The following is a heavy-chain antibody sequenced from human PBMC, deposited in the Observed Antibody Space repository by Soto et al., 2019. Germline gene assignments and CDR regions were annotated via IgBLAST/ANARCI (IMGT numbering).Heavy chain of an antibody. CDR2: ISSSSSYT. CDR1: EFTFSDHY. V-gene: IGHV3-11*06. J-gene: IGHJ4*02. D-gene: IGHD2-2*01. Sequence: QVQLVEAGGGLVKPGGSLRLSCAASEFTFSDHYMSWIRQAPGKGLEFISYISSSSSYTAYADSVKGRSTISRDNTRNSLYLQSNILRVEDTAVYYCARGGGSCSSTGCWAFFDYWGQGTLVTVSS. CDR3: ARGGGSCSSTGCWAFFDY.